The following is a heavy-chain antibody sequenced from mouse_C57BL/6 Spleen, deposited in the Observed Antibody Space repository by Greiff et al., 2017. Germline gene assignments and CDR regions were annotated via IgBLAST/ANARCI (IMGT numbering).Heavy chain of an antibody. Sequence: VKLQQPGAELVRPGSSVKLSCKASGYTFTSYWMHWVKQRPIQGLEWIGNIDPSDSETHYNQKFKDKATLTVDKSSSTAYMQLSSLTSEDSAVYYGARRDYGSSDYAMDYWGQGTSVTVSS. J-gene: IGHJ4*01. V-gene: IGHV1-52*01. D-gene: IGHD1-1*01. CDR3: ARRDYGSSDYAMDY. CDR2: IDPSDSET. CDR1: GYTFTSYW.